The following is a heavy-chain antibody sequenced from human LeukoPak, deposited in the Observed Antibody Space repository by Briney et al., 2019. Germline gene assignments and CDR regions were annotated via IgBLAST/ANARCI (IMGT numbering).Heavy chain of an antibody. CDR3: ARTPKGTSSSWYLFQDY. V-gene: IGHV3-30*02. CDR1: GFTFSSYG. CDR2: IRYDGSNK. Sequence: PGGSLRLSCAASGFTFSSYGMHWVRQAPGKGLEWVAFIRYDGSNKYYADSVKGRFTISRDNSKNTLNLQMNSLRAEDTAVYYCARTPKGTSSSWYLFQDYWGQGTLVTVSS. D-gene: IGHD6-13*01. J-gene: IGHJ4*02.